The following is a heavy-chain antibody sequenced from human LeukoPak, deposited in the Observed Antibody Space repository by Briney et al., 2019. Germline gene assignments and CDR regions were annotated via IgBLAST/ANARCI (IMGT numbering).Heavy chain of an antibody. J-gene: IGHJ4*02. Sequence: HGGSLRLSCAASGFTFSTYAMYWVRQAPGKGVEWVALISYDGSNKYYADSVKGRFTISKDNSKNTLYLQMNSLRAEDTAVYYCMGAIQILTWGQGTLVTVSS. CDR3: MGAIQILT. D-gene: IGHD3-9*01. CDR2: ISYDGSNK. CDR1: GFTFSTYA. V-gene: IGHV3-30-3*01.